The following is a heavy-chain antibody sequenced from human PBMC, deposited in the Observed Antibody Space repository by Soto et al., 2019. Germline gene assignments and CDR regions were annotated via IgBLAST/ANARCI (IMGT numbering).Heavy chain of an antibody. V-gene: IGHV4-39*01. CDR1: DDSINSDKYY. Sequence: SETLSLTCSVSDDSINSDKYYWGWIRQPPGKGLEWVGSVYNPSLQTRVTISLDKSKSQFSLKLNSVTAADSAVYFCARLEGLATISYYFDFWGPGALVTVSS. CDR3: ARLEGLATISYYFDF. D-gene: IGHD3-9*01. CDR2: V. J-gene: IGHJ4*02.